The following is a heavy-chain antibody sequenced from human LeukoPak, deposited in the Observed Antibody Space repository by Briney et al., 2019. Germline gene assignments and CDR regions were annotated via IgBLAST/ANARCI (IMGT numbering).Heavy chain of an antibody. J-gene: IGHJ4*02. D-gene: IGHD6-13*01. Sequence: PGGTLSLSCAASGFTFCAIWMTWVRQAPGHGLEWVANIKQDGSEAYFVDSVKGRFTVSRDNAKNSLYLQMNSLRAEDTAVYFCARSSAGSFDYWGQGTLVTVSS. CDR1: GFTFCAIW. CDR3: ARSSAGSFDY. CDR2: IKQDGSEA. V-gene: IGHV3-7*01.